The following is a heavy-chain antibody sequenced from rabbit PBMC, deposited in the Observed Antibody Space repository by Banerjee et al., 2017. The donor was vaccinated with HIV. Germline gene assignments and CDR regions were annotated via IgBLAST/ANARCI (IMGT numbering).Heavy chain of an antibody. CDR1: GFSFSSDYD. V-gene: IGHV1S45*01. J-gene: IGHJ3*01. D-gene: IGHD8-1*01. CDR3: ARDLGGSSDL. Sequence: QEQLVESGGGLVKPEGSLTLTCTASGFSFSSDYDMCWVRQAPGKGLEWIGCIYTGSGTTWYANWAKGRFTISKTSSTTVTLQMTSLTAADTATYFCARDLGGSSDLWGQGTLVTVS. CDR2: IYTGSGTT.